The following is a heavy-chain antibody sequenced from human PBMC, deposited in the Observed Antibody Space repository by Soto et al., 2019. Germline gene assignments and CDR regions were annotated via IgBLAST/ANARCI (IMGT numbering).Heavy chain of an antibody. CDR3: AKDMGEVAAAGTRYYGMDV. Sequence: PGGSLRLSCAASGFTFDDYAMHWVRQAPGKGLEWVSGISWNIGSIGYADSVKGRFTISRDNAKNSLYLQMNSLRAEDTALYYCAKDMGEVAAAGTRYYGMDVWGQGTTVTASS. D-gene: IGHD6-13*01. CDR1: GFTFDDYA. V-gene: IGHV3-9*01. J-gene: IGHJ6*02. CDR2: ISWNIGSI.